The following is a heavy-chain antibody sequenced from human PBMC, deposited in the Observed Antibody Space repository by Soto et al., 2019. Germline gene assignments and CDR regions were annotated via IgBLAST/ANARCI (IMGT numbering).Heavy chain of an antibody. J-gene: IGHJ6*03. CDR1: GFTFDDYA. D-gene: IGHD4-4*01. CDR2: ISWNSGSI. CDR3: AKDEGDDYSNQNRENYYMDV. V-gene: IGHV3-9*01. Sequence: GGSLRLSCAASGFTFDDYAMHWVRQAPGKGLEWVSGISWNSGSIGYADSVKGRFTISRDNAKNSLYLQMNSLRAEDTALYYCAKDEGDDYSNQNRENYYMDVWGKGTTVTVSS.